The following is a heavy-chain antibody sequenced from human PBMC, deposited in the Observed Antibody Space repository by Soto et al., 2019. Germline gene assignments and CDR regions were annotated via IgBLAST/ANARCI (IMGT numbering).Heavy chain of an antibody. J-gene: IGHJ4*02. CDR3: AKGRTHSVNLFDY. Sequence: GGSLRLSCAASGFTFSSYAMSWVRQAPGKGLEWVSTISGSGGTTYQADSVKGRFTISRDTSKNTLYLQMNSPRAEDTALYYCAKGRTHSVNLFDYWGQGTLVTVSS. V-gene: IGHV3-23*01. CDR2: ISGSGGTT. CDR1: GFTFSSYA. D-gene: IGHD3-22*01.